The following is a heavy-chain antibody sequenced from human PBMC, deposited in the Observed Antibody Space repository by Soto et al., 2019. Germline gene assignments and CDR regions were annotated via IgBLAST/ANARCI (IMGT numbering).Heavy chain of an antibody. J-gene: IGHJ4*02. V-gene: IGHV3-74*01. CDR1: GYTFANHW. CDR3: ATAEVDY. CDR2: MNSDGSLI. Sequence: GSLRLSCAVAGYTFANHWMHWVRQAPGKGLEWVSRMNSDGSLISYADSVKGRFTVSRDNARNTLYLQMNSLRVEDTAVYYCATAEVDYWGPGTLVTVYS.